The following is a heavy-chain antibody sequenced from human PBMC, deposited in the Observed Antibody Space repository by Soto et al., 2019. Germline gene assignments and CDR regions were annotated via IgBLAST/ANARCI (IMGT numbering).Heavy chain of an antibody. V-gene: IGHV3-74*01. CDR3: ARDLPVLLWFGASVYYYYGMAV. D-gene: IGHD3-10*01. Sequence: PGGSLRLSCAASGFTFSSYWMHWVRQAPGKGLVWVSRINSDGSSTSYADSVKGRFTISRDNAKNTLYLQMNSLRAEDTAVYYCARDLPVLLWFGASVYYYYGMAVWGQGTTVTVSS. CDR2: INSDGSST. CDR1: GFTFSSYW. J-gene: IGHJ6*02.